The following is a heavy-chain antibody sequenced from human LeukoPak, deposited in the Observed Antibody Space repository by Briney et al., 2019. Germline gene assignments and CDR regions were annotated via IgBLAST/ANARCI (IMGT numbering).Heavy chain of an antibody. CDR1: GFTFSRSW. CDR3: ARHGDYCFDL. CDR2: IKQDGTSK. D-gene: IGHD2-21*01. Sequence: GGSLRLSCAASGFTFSRSWMGWVRQAPGKGLEWVANIKQDGTSKYYVDSVMGRFTISRDNAEKSVYLQMNRLSAGDTAVYYCARHGDYCFDLWGPGTRVTVSS. J-gene: IGHJ4*02. V-gene: IGHV3-7*02.